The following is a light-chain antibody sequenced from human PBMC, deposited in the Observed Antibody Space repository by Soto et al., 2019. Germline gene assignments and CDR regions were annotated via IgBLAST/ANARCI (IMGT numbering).Light chain of an antibody. CDR2: YDS. Sequence: SYELTQPPSVSVAPGKTARITCGGNNIGSKSVHWYQQKPGQAPVLVIYYDSDRPSGIPERFSGSNSGNTATRTISRVEAGDEADYYCQVWDSSSAHPVFGGGTKLTVL. CDR1: NIGSKS. CDR3: QVWDSSSAHPV. J-gene: IGLJ3*02. V-gene: IGLV3-21*04.